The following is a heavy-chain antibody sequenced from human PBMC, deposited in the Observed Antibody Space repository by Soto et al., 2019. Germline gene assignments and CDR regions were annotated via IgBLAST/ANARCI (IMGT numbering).Heavy chain of an antibody. CDR1: GFTFSNYA. V-gene: IGHV3-23*01. CDR3: XXXXXXXXGSYVFYFDY. CDR2: MSGTAGNT. D-gene: IGHD3-10*01. Sequence: EVQLLESGGGLVQPGGSLRLSCAASGFTFSNYAMTWVRQAPGKGLEWVSTMSGTAGNTYYADSVKGRFTISRDNSKXXXXXXXXXXXXXXXXXXXXXXXXXXXXGSYVFYFDYWGQGTLVTVSS. J-gene: IGHJ4*02.